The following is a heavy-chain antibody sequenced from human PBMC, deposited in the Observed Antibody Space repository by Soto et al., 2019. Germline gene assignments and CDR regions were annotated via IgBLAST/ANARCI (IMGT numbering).Heavy chain of an antibody. CDR2: IGTAGDP. D-gene: IGHD2-15*01. Sequence: PGGSLRPSSAASEFTFSSYDMRWVRQAARKGLEWVSAIGTAGDPYYPGSVKGRFTISRENAKNSLYLQMNSLRAGDTAVYYCAREGRYCSGGSCSYALDVWGQGTTVTVSS. CDR1: EFTFSSYD. J-gene: IGHJ6*02. CDR3: AREGRYCSGGSCSYALDV. V-gene: IGHV3-13*05.